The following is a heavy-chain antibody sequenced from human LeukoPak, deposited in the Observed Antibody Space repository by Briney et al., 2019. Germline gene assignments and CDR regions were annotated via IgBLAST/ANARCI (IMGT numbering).Heavy chain of an antibody. D-gene: IGHD4-17*01. V-gene: IGHV4-39*07. Sequence: SETLSLTCTVSGGSISSSSYYWGWICQPPGKGLEWIGSIYYSGSTYYNPSLKSRVTISVDTSKNQFSLNLSSVTAADTAVYYCARADYASFDFWGQGALVTVSS. CDR1: GGSISSSSYY. CDR3: ARADYASFDF. CDR2: IYYSGST. J-gene: IGHJ4*02.